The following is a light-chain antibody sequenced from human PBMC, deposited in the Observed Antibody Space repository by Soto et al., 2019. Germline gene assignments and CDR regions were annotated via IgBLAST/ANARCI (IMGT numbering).Light chain of an antibody. Sequence: EIVLTQSPGTLSLSPGERATLSCRASQSLSSSYIAWYQQKPGQAPRLLIYGASSRATGIPDRFSGSGSGPDFPLTISRLEPEDSAVYYCQQYGSSSYTFGQGTKLEIK. CDR1: QSLSSSY. CDR2: GAS. CDR3: QQYGSSSYT. V-gene: IGKV3-20*01. J-gene: IGKJ2*01.